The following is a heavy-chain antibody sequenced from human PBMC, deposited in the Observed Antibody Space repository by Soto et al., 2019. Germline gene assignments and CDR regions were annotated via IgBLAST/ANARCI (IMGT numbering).Heavy chain of an antibody. D-gene: IGHD3-10*01. CDR2: ISNTGST. CDR1: GDSISSYY. CDR3: ASVGELPVWFDP. Sequence: QVQLQESGPGLVKPSETLSLTCTVSGDSISSYYWSWIRQPPGKGLEWVGYISNTGSTIYNPSLERRATISLDTSKTQVSLSLNSVTVADPAVYYCASVGELPVWFDPWGRGTLVTVSS. J-gene: IGHJ5*02. V-gene: IGHV4-59*13.